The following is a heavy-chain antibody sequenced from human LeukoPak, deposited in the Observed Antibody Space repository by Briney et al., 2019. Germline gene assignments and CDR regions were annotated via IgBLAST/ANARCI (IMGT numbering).Heavy chain of an antibody. CDR3: ARDPIV. J-gene: IGHJ4*02. Sequence: ASETLSLTCTVSGGSISGYYWSWIRQPPGKGLEWIGYSGGTNYNPSLKSRLTISVDTSKSQFSLQLRSVTEADTAVYYCARDPIVWGQGTLVTVSS. D-gene: IGHD2-15*01. CDR2: SGGT. CDR1: GGSISGYY. V-gene: IGHV4-59*01.